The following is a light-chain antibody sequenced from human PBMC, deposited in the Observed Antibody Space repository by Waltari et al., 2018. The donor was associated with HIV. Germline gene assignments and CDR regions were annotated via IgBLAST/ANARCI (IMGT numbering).Light chain of an antibody. J-gene: IGKJ1*01. CDR1: QTVSSSY. CDR3: QHFGTSRWT. Sequence: EVVLTQSPGTLSLSPGDRATLSCRASQTVSSSYLAWYQQKPGQGPRLLISGTSSRATGIPDRFSGSGSGTDFTLTISRLEPEDFAVYYCQHFGTSRWTFGPGTKVEIK. CDR2: GTS. V-gene: IGKV3-20*01.